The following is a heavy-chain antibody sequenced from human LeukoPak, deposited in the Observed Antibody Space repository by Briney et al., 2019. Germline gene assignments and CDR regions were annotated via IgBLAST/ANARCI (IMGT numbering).Heavy chain of an antibody. J-gene: IGHJ4*02. CDR2: IRYDGSNK. D-gene: IGHD4/OR15-4a*01. CDR3: AKVAHQMVRQNHFDY. CDR1: GFTFSSYG. Sequence: PGGSLRLSCAASGFTFSSYGMHWVRQAPGKGLEWVAFIRYDGSNKYYADSVKGRFTISRDNSKNTLYLQMNSLRAEDTAVYYCAKVAHQMVRQNHFDYWGQGTLVTVSS. V-gene: IGHV3-30*02.